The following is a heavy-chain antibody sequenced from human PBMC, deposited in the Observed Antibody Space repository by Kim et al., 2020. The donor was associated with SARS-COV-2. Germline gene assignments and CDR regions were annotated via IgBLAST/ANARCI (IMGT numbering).Heavy chain of an antibody. CDR3: AKGVVVG. V-gene: IGHV3-9*01. CDR2: ISWNSGSI. Sequence: GGSLRLSCAASGFTFDDYAMHWVRQAPGKGLEWVSGISWNSGSIGYADSVKGRFTISRDNAKNSLYLQMNSLRAEDTALYYCAKGVVVGWGQGTLVTVSS. CDR1: GFTFDDYA. J-gene: IGHJ4*02. D-gene: IGHD2-21*01.